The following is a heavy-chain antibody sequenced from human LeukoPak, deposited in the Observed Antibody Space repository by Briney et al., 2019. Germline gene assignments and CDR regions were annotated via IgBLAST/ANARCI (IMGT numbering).Heavy chain of an antibody. J-gene: IGHJ2*01. CDR3: ARAYYDFWSGYSYWYFDL. D-gene: IGHD3-3*01. V-gene: IGHV3-7*01. Sequence: PGGSLRLSCAASGFTFSSYWMSWVRQAPGKGLEWVANIKQDGSEKYYVDSVKGRFTISRDNAKNSLYLQMNSLRAEDTAVYYCARAYYDFWSGYSYWYFDLWGRGTLVTVSS. CDR2: IKQDGSEK. CDR1: GFTFSSYW.